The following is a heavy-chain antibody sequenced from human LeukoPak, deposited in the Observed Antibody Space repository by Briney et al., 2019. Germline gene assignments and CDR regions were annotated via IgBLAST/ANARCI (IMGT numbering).Heavy chain of an antibody. CDR3: ARVGSGSYLNYYYYMDV. CDR1: GGSISGYY. CDR2: IHYSGST. Sequence: PAETLSLTCSVSGGSISGYYWSWIRQPPGKGLEWIGYIHYSGSTNYNPSLKSRVTISVDTSKNQFSLKLSAVTAADTAVYYCARVGSGSYLNYYYYMDVWGKGTTVTVSS. V-gene: IGHV4-59*12. D-gene: IGHD1-26*01. J-gene: IGHJ6*03.